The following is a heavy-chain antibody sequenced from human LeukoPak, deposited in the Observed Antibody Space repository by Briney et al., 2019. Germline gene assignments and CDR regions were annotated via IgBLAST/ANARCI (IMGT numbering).Heavy chain of an antibody. J-gene: IGHJ5*02. Sequence: SETLSLTCTVSGYSISSGYYWGWIRQSPGKGLEWIGSIYQSGSTYYNPSLKSRVTISIDTSKNQFSLKLSSVTAADTAVYYCAGRRITIFGEVIRSRRHYFDPWGQGSLATVSS. CDR1: GYSISSGYY. CDR2: IYQSGST. CDR3: AGRRITIFGEVIRSRRHYFDP. D-gene: IGHD3-3*01. V-gene: IGHV4-38-2*02.